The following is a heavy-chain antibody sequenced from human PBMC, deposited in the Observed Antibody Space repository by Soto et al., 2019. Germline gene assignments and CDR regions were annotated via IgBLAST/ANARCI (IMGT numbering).Heavy chain of an antibody. J-gene: IGHJ3*02. V-gene: IGHV5-51*01. Sequence: GESLKISCKASGHSFTTYWIGWVRQMPGKGLEWMGIIYPGDSYTRYSPSFQGQVTISADKSISTAYLQWRSLKASDNAMYYCARRGAVVPGDAFDIWGQGTMVTVSS. D-gene: IGHD3-22*01. CDR2: IYPGDSYT. CDR1: GHSFTTYW. CDR3: ARRGAVVPGDAFDI.